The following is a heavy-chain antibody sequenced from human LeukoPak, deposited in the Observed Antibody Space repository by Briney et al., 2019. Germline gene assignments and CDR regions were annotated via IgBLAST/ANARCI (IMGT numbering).Heavy chain of an antibody. V-gene: IGHV3-7*01. Sequence: GGSLRLSCAASGFTFNGYWMSWVRQAPGQGLEWVANIKEDGSAKYYVDSVKGRFIISRDNTKNSLYLQMNSLRIEDTAVYYCVPHLSSGGYSVFHNWGQGTGVTVSS. CDR3: VPHLSSGGYSVFHN. CDR1: GFTFNGYW. J-gene: IGHJ4*02. D-gene: IGHD1-26*01. CDR2: IKEDGSAK.